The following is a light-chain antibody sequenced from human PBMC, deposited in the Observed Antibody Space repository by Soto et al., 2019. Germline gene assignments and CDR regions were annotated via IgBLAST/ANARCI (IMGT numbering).Light chain of an antibody. J-gene: IGKJ3*01. V-gene: IGKV1-33*01. CDR1: QDISNY. CDR3: QQYDNLPLG. CDR2: DAS. Sequence: DIQMTQSPSSLSASVGDRVTITCQASQDISNYLNWYQQKPGKAPKLLIYDASNLETGVPSRLSGSGSGTDFTFTISSLQPEDIATYYCQQYDNLPLGFGPGTKVDIK.